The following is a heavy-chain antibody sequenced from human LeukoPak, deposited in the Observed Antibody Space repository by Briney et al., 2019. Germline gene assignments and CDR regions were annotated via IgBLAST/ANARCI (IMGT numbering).Heavy chain of an antibody. CDR2: IYYSGST. CDR1: GGSISSGGYY. V-gene: IGHV4-31*03. J-gene: IGHJ4*02. D-gene: IGHD3-22*01. Sequence: PSQTLSLTCTVSGGSISSGGYYWSWIRQHPGKGLEWIGYIYYSGSTYYNPSLKSRVTISVDTSKNQFSLKLSSVTAADTAVYYCARGDAYYDSSGYYTPNFDYWGQGTLVTVSS. CDR3: ARGDAYYDSSGYYTPNFDY.